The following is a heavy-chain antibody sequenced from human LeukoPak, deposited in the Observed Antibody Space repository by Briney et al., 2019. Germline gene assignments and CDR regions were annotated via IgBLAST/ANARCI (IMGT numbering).Heavy chain of an antibody. Sequence: ASVKVSCKASGYTFTSYYMHWVRQAPGQGLEWMGWINPNSGGTNYAQKFQGRVTMTRDTSISTAYMELSRLRSDDTAVYYCARIAAAGRRPFDYWGQGTLVTVSS. CDR3: ARIAAAGRRPFDY. V-gene: IGHV1-2*02. D-gene: IGHD6-13*01. J-gene: IGHJ4*02. CDR1: GYTFTSYY. CDR2: INPNSGGT.